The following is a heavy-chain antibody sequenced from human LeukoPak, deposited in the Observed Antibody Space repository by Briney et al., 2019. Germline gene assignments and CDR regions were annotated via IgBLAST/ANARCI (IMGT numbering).Heavy chain of an antibody. V-gene: IGHV3-23*01. D-gene: IGHD6-19*01. Sequence: GSLRLSCAASGFTFSSYAMSWVRQAPGKGLEWVSAISGSGGSTYYADSVKGRFTISRDNSKNTLYLQMNSLRAEDTAVYYCAKKLGVGGYSSGWYGSFDYWGQGTLVTVSS. CDR2: ISGSGGST. CDR1: GFTFSSYA. CDR3: AKKLGVGGYSSGWYGSFDY. J-gene: IGHJ4*02.